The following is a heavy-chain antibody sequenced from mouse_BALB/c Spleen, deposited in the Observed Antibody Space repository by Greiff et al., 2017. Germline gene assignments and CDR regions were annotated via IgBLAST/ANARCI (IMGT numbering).Heavy chain of an antibody. CDR1: GYSFTSYY. Sequence: VQLQQSGPELMKPGASVKISCKASGYSFTSYYMHWVKQSHGKSLEWIGYIDPFNGGTSYNQKFKGKATLTVDKSSSTAYMHLSSLTSEDSAVYYCAKLGGGFAYWGQGTLVTVSA. J-gene: IGHJ3*01. D-gene: IGHD4-1*01. CDR3: AKLGGGFAY. V-gene: IGHV1S135*01. CDR2: IDPFNGGT.